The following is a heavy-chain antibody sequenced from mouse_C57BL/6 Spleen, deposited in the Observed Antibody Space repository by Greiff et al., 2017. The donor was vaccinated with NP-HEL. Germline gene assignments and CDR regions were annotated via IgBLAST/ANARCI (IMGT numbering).Heavy chain of an antibody. V-gene: IGHV1-59*01. CDR3: ARWRYWYFDV. CDR1: GYTFTSYW. CDR2: IDPSDSYT. J-gene: IGHJ1*03. Sequence: QVQLQQPGAELVRPGPSVKLSCKASGYTFTSYWMHWVKQRPGQGLEWIGVIDPSDSYTNYNQKFKGKATLTVDTSSSTAYMQLSSLTSEDSAVYYCARWRYWYFDVWGTGTTVTVSS.